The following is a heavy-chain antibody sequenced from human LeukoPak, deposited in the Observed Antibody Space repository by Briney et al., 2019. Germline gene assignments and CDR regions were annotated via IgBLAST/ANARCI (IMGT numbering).Heavy chain of an antibody. CDR2: ISYDGNTK. V-gene: IGHV3-30*18. CDR3: AKDQAALTPAFDY. J-gene: IGHJ4*02. Sequence: GGSLRLSCAASGFTFRSYGMHWVRQAPDKGLEWVAVISYDGNTKYYADSVKDRFTISRDDSKNTLYLQMYSLRAEDTAVYYCAKDQAALTPAFDYWGQGTLVTVSS. D-gene: IGHD2-15*01. CDR1: GFTFRSYG.